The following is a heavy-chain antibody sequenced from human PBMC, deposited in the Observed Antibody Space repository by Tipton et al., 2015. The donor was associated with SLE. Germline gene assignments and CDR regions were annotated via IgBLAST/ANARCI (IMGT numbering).Heavy chain of an antibody. CDR3: ARELMDYGSVSYSNFDP. J-gene: IGHJ5*02. Sequence: TLSLTCTVSGVSISSYYWSWIRQPPGKGLEWIGYIYTSGSTNYNPPLKSRVTISGDTSKNQSSLKLSSVTAADTAVYYCARELMDYGSVSYSNFDPWGQGTLVTVSS. CDR1: GVSISSYY. D-gene: IGHD3-10*01. CDR2: IYTSGST. V-gene: IGHV4-4*08.